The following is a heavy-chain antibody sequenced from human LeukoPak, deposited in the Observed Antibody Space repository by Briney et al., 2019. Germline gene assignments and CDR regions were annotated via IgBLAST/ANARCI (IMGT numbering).Heavy chain of an antibody. CDR1: GGTFSSYA. Sequence: ASVKVSCKASGGTFSSYAISWVRQAPGQGLEWMGGIIPIFGTANYAQKFQGRVTITADKSTRTAYMELSSLRSEDTAVYYCARAKGSSSGGNFDYWGQGTLVTVSS. J-gene: IGHJ4*02. CDR2: IIPIFGTA. D-gene: IGHD6-6*01. V-gene: IGHV1-69*06. CDR3: ARAKGSSSGGNFDY.